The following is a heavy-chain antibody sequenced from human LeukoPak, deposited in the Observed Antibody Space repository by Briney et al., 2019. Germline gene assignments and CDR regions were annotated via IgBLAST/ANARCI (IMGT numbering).Heavy chain of an antibody. CDR1: GGSISGYY. V-gene: IGHV4-59*01. Sequence: SETLSLTCTVSGGSISGYYCSWIRQPPGKGLEWIGYIYYSGSTNYNPSLKSRVTISVDTSKNQFSLKLSSVTAADTAVYYCARGPNYYDSSGLGYWGQGTLVTVSS. CDR2: IYYSGST. D-gene: IGHD3-22*01. J-gene: IGHJ4*02. CDR3: ARGPNYYDSSGLGY.